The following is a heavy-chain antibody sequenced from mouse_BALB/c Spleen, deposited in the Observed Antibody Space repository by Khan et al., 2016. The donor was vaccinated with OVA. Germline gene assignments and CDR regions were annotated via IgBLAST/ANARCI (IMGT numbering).Heavy chain of an antibody. CDR1: GYSFTSYW. CDR3: TCASYCGNSLYAMDY. V-gene: IGHV1S41*01. J-gene: IGHJ4*01. Sequence: DLVKPGPSVTLSCKASGYSFTSYWINWIQQRPGQGLEWMGQISPGGGSPYYNEMITSQATMTVDKSSRASFIQLNRLSSEDSAVDFCTCASYCGNSLYAMDYWGQGTSVTVSS. CDR2: ISPGGGSP. D-gene: IGHD1-1*01.